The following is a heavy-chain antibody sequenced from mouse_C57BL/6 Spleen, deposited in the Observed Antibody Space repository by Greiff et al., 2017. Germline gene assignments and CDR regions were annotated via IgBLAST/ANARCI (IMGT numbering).Heavy chain of an antibody. D-gene: IGHD2-1*01. CDR1: GYSITSGYY. CDR3: ARGGIYYGNVGYFDV. Sequence: EVQLQESGPGLVKPSQSLSLTCSVTGYSITSGYYWNWIRQFPGNKLEWMGYISYDGSNNYNPSLKNRISITRDTSKNQFFLKLNSVTTEDTATYYCARGGIYYGNVGYFDVWGTGTTVTVSS. CDR2: ISYDGSN. J-gene: IGHJ1*03. V-gene: IGHV3-6*01.